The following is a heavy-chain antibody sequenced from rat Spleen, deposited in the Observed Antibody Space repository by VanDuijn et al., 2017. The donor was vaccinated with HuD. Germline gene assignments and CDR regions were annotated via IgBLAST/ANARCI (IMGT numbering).Heavy chain of an antibody. CDR1: GFTFNNYG. V-gene: IGHV5-29*01. CDR3: ARQGGYNSYVMDA. D-gene: IGHD1-4*01. J-gene: IGHJ4*01. CDR2: ISYDGSST. Sequence: EVQLVESGGGLVQPGRSLKLSCAASGFTFNNYGMAWVRQAPTKGLEWVATISYDGSSTYYRDSVKGRFTISRDNAKSTLYLQMDSLRSEDTATYYCARQGGYNSYVMDAWGQGVMVTVSS.